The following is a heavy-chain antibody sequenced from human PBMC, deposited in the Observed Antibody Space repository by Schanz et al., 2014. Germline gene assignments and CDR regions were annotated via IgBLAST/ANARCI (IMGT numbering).Heavy chain of an antibody. Sequence: QVQLVQSGAEVKKPGASVKVSCNSSAYTFTSYGFIWVRQAPGQGLEWMGWISAYNGNTNYARNLQGRVTLTTDTSTYTAYMELRSLPSDDTAVYYCARDVGLASWMDVWGQGTTVTVSS. CDR3: ARDVGLASWMDV. CDR1: AYTFTSYG. D-gene: IGHD6-19*01. CDR2: ISAYNGNT. V-gene: IGHV1-18*01. J-gene: IGHJ6*02.